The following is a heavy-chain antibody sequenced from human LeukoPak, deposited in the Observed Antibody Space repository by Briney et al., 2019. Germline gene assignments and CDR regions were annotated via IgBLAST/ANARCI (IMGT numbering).Heavy chain of an antibody. CDR3: APIAVAGTWFDY. V-gene: IGHV3-21*01. J-gene: IGHJ4*02. Sequence: GGSLRLSCAASGFTFSSYSMNWVRQAPGKGLEWVSSISSSSSYIYYADSMRGRFTISRDNAKNSLYLQMNSLRAEDTAVYYCAPIAVAGTWFDYWGQGTLVTVSS. CDR1: GFTFSSYS. D-gene: IGHD6-13*01. CDR2: ISSSSSYI.